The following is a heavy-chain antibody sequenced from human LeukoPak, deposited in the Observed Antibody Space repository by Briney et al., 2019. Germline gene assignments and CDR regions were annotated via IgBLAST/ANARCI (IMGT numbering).Heavy chain of an antibody. D-gene: IGHD3-10*01. Sequence: SETLSLTCTVSGVSISSYYWSWIRQPPGKGLEWIGYIHNSGITNYNPSLKSRVTISVDTSKNQFSLKLSSVTAADTAVYYCASYKGGSGRYYKIEARYYHMDVWGKGTTVTISS. CDR3: ASYKGGSGRYYKIEARYYHMDV. V-gene: IGHV4-4*08. J-gene: IGHJ6*03. CDR2: IHNSGIT. CDR1: GVSISSYY.